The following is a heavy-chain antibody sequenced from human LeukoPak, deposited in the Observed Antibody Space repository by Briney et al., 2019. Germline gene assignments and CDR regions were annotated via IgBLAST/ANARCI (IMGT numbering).Heavy chain of an antibody. CDR3: AKDGRQRKTYFYGSGSANAFDI. D-gene: IGHD3-10*01. CDR2: IRYDGSNK. J-gene: IGHJ3*02. CDR1: GFIFSNYG. V-gene: IGHV3-30*02. Sequence: GGSLRLSCAASGFIFSNYGMHWVRQAPGKGLEWVAFIRYDGSNKYYADSVKGRFTISRDNSKNTLYLQMNSLRAEDTAVYYCAKDGRQRKTYFYGSGSANAFDIWGQGTMVTASS.